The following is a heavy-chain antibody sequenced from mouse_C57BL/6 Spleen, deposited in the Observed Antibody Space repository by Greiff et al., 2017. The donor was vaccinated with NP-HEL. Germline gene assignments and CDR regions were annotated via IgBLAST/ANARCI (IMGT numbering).Heavy chain of an antibody. CDR2: INPNNGGT. V-gene: IGHV1-26*01. CDR3: ARREYSNYVFAY. D-gene: IGHD2-5*01. Sequence: EVQLQQSGPELVKPGASVKISCKASGYTFTDYYMNWVKQSHGKSLEWIGDINPNNGGTSYNQKFKGKATLTVDKSSSTAYMELRSLTSEDSAVYYCARREYSNYVFAYWGQGTLVTVSA. CDR1: GYTFTDYY. J-gene: IGHJ3*01.